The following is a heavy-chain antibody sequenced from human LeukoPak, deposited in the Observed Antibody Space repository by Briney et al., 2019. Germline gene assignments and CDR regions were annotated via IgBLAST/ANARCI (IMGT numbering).Heavy chain of an antibody. CDR3: ARGLGLTAVPYYFDY. V-gene: IGHV1-18*01. Sequence: ASVKVSCKASGYTFTSYGISWVRQAPGQGLEWMGWISAYNGNTNYAQKLQGRVTMTRNTSISTAYMELSSLRSEDTAVYYCARGLGLTAVPYYFDYWGQGTLVTVSS. CDR2: ISAYNGNT. D-gene: IGHD6-13*01. J-gene: IGHJ4*02. CDR1: GYTFTSYG.